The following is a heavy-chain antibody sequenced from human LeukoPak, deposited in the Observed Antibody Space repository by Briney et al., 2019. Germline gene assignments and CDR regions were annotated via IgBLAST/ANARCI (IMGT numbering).Heavy chain of an antibody. J-gene: IGHJ4*02. Sequence: ASVKVSCKVSGYSFTAKYLHWVRQAPGLGLEWMGWINPNTGDTRSAQKFRGRVTMTRDTSISTIYMELSSLTSDDTAVYYCARGFGSSWFDYWGQGTLVTVSS. D-gene: IGHD6-13*01. CDR1: GYSFTAKY. CDR2: INPNTGDT. V-gene: IGHV1-2*02. CDR3: ARGFGSSWFDY.